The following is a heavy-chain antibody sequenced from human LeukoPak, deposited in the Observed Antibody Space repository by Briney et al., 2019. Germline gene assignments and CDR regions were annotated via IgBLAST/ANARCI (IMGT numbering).Heavy chain of an antibody. CDR2: ISSSGSTI. Sequence: GGSLRLSCAASGFTFSDYYMSWIRQAPGKGLEWVSYISSSGSTIYYADSVKGRFTISRDNAKNSLYLQMNSLRAEDTAVYYCAKDADRGYSYGHLDYWGQGTLVTVSS. D-gene: IGHD5-18*01. CDR3: AKDADRGYSYGHLDY. V-gene: IGHV3-11*04. CDR1: GFTFSDYY. J-gene: IGHJ4*02.